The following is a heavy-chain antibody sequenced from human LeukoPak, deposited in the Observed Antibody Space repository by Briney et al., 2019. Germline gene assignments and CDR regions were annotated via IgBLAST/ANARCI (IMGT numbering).Heavy chain of an antibody. D-gene: IGHD1-1*01. V-gene: IGHV1-46*01. CDR3: ARETSDS. Sequence: ASVKVSCKASGYSFTIYGISWVRQAPGQGLEWLGMVNPSGSTTTYAQKFQGRVTMTRDTSTSTVYMELSSLRSEDTAVYYCARETSDSWGQGTLVTVSS. CDR2: VNPSGSTT. J-gene: IGHJ5*01. CDR1: GYSFTIYG.